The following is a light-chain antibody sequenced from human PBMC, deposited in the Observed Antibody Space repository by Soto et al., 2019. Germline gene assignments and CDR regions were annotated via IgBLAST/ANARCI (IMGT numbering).Light chain of an antibody. CDR2: EVT. J-gene: IGLJ2*01. Sequence: QSVLTQPASVSGSPGQSITISCTGTSSDVGSHNFVSWYQQRPGKAPKLMIFEVTKRPSGIPDRFSGSQSGTSATLGITGLQTGDEADYYCGSWDSRLSVVVFGGGTKLTVL. CDR3: GSWDSRLSVVV. CDR1: SSDVGSHNF. V-gene: IGLV2-14*02.